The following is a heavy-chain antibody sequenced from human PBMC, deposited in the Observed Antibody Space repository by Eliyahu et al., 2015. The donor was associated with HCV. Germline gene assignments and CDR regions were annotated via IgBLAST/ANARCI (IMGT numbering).Heavy chain of an antibody. Sequence: EVQLLESGGXLVQPXGSLRLSCAASGFPFSSYAMSWVRQAPGKGLEWVSAISGSGDTTYYADSVKGRFTISRGNSKNTLYLQMNSLRAEDTAVYYCAKDMDYGVSPYFDYWGQGTPVTVSS. CDR3: AKDMDYGVSPYFDY. CDR2: ISGSGDTT. D-gene: IGHD4-17*01. V-gene: IGHV3-23*01. J-gene: IGHJ4*02. CDR1: GFPFSSYA.